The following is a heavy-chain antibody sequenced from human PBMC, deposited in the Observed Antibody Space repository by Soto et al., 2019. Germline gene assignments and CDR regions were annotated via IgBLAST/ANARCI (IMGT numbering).Heavy chain of an antibody. D-gene: IGHD5-18*01. CDR1: GFTFSSYA. CDR3: AKEGRGYSYGPYSYYGMDV. CDR2: ISGSGGST. V-gene: IGHV3-23*01. Sequence: WGSLRLSCAASGFTFSSYAMSWVRQAPGKGLEWVSAISGSGGSTYYADSVKGRFTISRDNSKNTLYLQMNSLRAEDTAVYYCAKEGRGYSYGPYSYYGMDVWGQGTTVTSP. J-gene: IGHJ6*02.